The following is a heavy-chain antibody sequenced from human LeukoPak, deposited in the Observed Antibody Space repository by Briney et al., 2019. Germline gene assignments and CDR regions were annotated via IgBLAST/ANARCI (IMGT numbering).Heavy chain of an antibody. J-gene: IGHJ4*02. CDR1: GGSFSGYY. D-gene: IGHD5-24*01. CDR3: ARSPRRWLQLTAFDY. CDR2: INHSGST. V-gene: IGHV4-34*01. Sequence: SETLSLTCAVYGGSFSGYYWSWIRQPPGKGLEWIGEINHSGSTNYNPSLKSRVTISVDTSKNQFSLKLSSVAAADTAVYYCARSPRRWLQLTAFDYWGQGTLVTVSS.